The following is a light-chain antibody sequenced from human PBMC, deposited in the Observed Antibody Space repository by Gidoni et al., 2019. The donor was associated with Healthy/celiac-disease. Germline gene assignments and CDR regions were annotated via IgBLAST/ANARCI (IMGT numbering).Light chain of an antibody. CDR3: QQYYSTPYT. J-gene: IGKJ2*01. Sequence: DIVITQSPASLAVSLGERATINCQSSQSVLYSSNNKNYLAWYQQKPGQPPKLRIYWASTRESGVPDRCSGSGSGTDFTLTISSLQAEDVAVYYCQQYYSTPYTFGQGTKLEIK. CDR1: QSVLYSSNNKNY. CDR2: WAS. V-gene: IGKV4-1*01.